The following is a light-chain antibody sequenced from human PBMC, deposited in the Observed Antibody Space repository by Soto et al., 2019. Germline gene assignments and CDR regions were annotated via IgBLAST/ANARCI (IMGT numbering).Light chain of an antibody. V-gene: IGKV3-15*01. CDR1: QSVGTY. CDR2: GAS. CDR3: QQYNDWPRT. Sequence: EIVMTQSPATLSVSPGERATLSCRASQSVGTYLAWYQQKPGQAPRLLIYGASTRAAGISPRFSGGGSGTGVTLNISSLQSEDFAVYYCQQYNDWPRTFGQGTKVGIK. J-gene: IGKJ1*01.